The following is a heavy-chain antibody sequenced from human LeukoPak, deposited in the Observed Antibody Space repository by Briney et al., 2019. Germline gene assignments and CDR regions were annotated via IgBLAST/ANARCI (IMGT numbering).Heavy chain of an antibody. Sequence: SETLSLTCTVSGGSISSYYWSWIRQPAGKGLEWIGRIYTSGSTNYNPSLKSRVTMSVDTSKNQFSLKLSSVTAADTAVYYCARDEIGYCSSTSCYMTYYYYYMDVWGKGTTVTVSS. J-gene: IGHJ6*03. CDR2: IYTSGST. CDR3: ARDEIGYCSSTSCYMTYYYYYMDV. CDR1: GGSISSYY. V-gene: IGHV4-4*07. D-gene: IGHD2-2*01.